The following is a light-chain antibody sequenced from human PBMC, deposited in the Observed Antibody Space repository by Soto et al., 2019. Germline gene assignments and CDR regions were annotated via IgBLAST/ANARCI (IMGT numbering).Light chain of an antibody. V-gene: IGKV3-20*01. CDR2: DSS. Sequence: EIVLTQSPATLCLSXGERATLSXXASQSLSSNFLAWYQQKPGQPPRLLIYDSSTRATGFPDRFSGSGSGTDFTLTIIRLEPEDFAVYYCQQYDISPWTFGQGTKVDI. CDR1: QSLSSNF. CDR3: QQYDISPWT. J-gene: IGKJ1*01.